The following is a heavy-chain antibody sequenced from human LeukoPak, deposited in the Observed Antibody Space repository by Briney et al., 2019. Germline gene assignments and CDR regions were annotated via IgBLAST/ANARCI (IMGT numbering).Heavy chain of an antibody. CDR2: IYTSGST. D-gene: IGHD2-2*01. CDR1: GGSISSGSYY. CDR3: ARGGRSSTSCPKFYYYMDV. V-gene: IGHV4-61*02. Sequence: SETLSLTCTVSGGSISSGSYYWSWIRQPARKGLECIGRIYTSGSTNYNPSLKSRVTISVDTSKNQFSLKLSSVTAADTAVYYCARGGRSSTSCPKFYYYMDVRGKGTTVTVSS. J-gene: IGHJ6*03.